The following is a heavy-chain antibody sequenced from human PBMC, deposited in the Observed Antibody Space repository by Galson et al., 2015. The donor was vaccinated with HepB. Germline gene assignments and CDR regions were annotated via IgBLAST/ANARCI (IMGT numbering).Heavy chain of an antibody. J-gene: IGHJ5*02. V-gene: IGHV3-21*01. CDR2: ISSSRSYI. D-gene: IGHD3-10*01. Sequence: SLRLSCAASGFSFTSYSMNWVRQAPGKGLEWVSSISSSRSYIYYADSVEGRFTISRDNAKNTVYLQMNSLGVEDTAVYYCARDGYGSGSHHNWFDPWGQGTLVTVSS. CDR3: ARDGYGSGSHHNWFDP. CDR1: GFSFTSYS.